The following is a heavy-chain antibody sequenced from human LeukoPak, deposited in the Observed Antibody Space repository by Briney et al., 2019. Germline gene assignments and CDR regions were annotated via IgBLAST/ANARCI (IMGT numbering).Heavy chain of an antibody. V-gene: IGHV3-23*01. CDR1: GFTFSTYA. CDR3: SKSRYTSGWSGGDY. Sequence: GGSLRLSCVASGFTFSTYAMGWVRQAPGKGLEWVSSFSDSGRITAYADSVKGRCTISGDNSENTLYLQMNSLTAEDTALYYCSKSRYTSGWSGGDYWGQGTPVTVSS. D-gene: IGHD6-19*01. J-gene: IGHJ4*02. CDR2: FSDSGRIT.